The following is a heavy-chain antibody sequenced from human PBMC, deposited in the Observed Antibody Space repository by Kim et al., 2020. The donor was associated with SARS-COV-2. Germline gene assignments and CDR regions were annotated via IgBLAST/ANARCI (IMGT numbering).Heavy chain of an antibody. Sequence: SETLSLTCAVYGGSFSGYYWSWIRQPPGKGLEWIGEINHSGSTNYNPSLKSRVTISVDTSKNQFSLKLSSVTAADTAVYYCASGRGSAEFDYWGQGTLVTVSS. CDR3: ASGRGSAEFDY. CDR1: GGSFSGYY. J-gene: IGHJ4*02. D-gene: IGHD6-13*01. CDR2: INHSGST. V-gene: IGHV4-34*01.